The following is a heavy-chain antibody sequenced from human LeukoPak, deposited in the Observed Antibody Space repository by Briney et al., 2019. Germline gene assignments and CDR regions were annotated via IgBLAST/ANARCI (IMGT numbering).Heavy chain of an antibody. CDR2: ITSNGGST. CDR1: GFTFSSYA. D-gene: IGHD6-13*01. J-gene: IGHJ4*02. CDR3: VKESGSSWYD. Sequence: GGSLRLSCSASGFTFSSYAMHWVRQAPGKGLEYVSAITSNGGSTYYADSVKGRFTISRDNSKNTLFLHMRCLRGEDTAVYYCVKESGSSWYDWGQGTLVTVSS. V-gene: IGHV3-64D*09.